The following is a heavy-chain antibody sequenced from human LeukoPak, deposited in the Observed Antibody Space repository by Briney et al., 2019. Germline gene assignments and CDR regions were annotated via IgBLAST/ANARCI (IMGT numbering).Heavy chain of an antibody. Sequence: PSETLSLTCTVSGGSISSSSYYWGWIRQPPGKGLEWIGSIYYSGSTYYNPSLKSRVTISVDTSKNQFSLKLSSVTAADTAVYYCARMDYSSSWYYFDYWGQGTLVTVSS. CDR3: ARMDYSSSWYYFDY. D-gene: IGHD6-13*01. CDR2: IYYSGST. CDR1: GGSISSSSYY. V-gene: IGHV4-39*07. J-gene: IGHJ4*02.